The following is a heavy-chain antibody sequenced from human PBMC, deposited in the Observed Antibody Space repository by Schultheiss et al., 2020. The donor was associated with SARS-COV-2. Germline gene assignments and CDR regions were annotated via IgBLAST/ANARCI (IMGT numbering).Heavy chain of an antibody. Sequence: SETLSLTCAVYGGSFSSYYWSWIRQPPGKGLEWIGYIYYSGNTYYNPSLRSRLTISVDTSKNQFSLKLSSVTAADTAVYYCARSGLAGVAATDYWGQGTRVTVSS. CDR2: IYYSGNT. D-gene: IGHD2-15*01. CDR3: ARSGLAGVAATDY. CDR1: GGSFSSYY. V-gene: IGHV4-59*08. J-gene: IGHJ4*02.